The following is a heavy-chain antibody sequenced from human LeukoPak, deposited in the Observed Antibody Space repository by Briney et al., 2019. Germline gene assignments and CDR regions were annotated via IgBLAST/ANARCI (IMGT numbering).Heavy chain of an antibody. CDR3: ARGGDNSNWYPGYFDY. Sequence: GGSLRLSCAASGFTFTNYWMHCVRQAPGKGPVWVSRIKSDGSSTRFADSVQGRFTISRDNGKNTLYLQMNSLRAEDTAVYYCARGGDNSNWYPGYFDYWGQGALVTVSS. V-gene: IGHV3-74*01. D-gene: IGHD6-13*01. CDR2: IKSDGSST. J-gene: IGHJ4*02. CDR1: GFTFTNYW.